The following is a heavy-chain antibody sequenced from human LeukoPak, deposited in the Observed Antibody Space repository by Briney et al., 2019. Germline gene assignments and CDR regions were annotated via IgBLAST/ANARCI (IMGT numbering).Heavy chain of an antibody. J-gene: IGHJ4*02. CDR3: ARLSDAYFDY. Sequence: GESLKISCKGFGFRFTNYWIGWVRQMPGKGLEWVGIIYPADSDTRYSPSLQGQVTISADKSISTAYLQWSSLKASDTAMYYCARLSDAYFDYWGQGTLVTVSS. CDR2: IYPADSDT. CDR1: GFRFTNYW. V-gene: IGHV5-51*01.